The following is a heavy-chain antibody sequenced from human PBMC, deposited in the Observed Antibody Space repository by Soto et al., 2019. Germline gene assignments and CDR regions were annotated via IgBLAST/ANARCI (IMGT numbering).Heavy chain of an antibody. J-gene: IGHJ4*02. V-gene: IGHV1-8*01. D-gene: IGHD6-13*01. CDR1: GYTFTSYY. Sequence: ASVKVSFKASGYTFTSYYMNWGRGATGQGLEWMGWMNPNSGNTGYAQKFQGRVTMTRNTSISTAYMELSSLRSEDTAVYYCARGRKWVHSSKAIDYWGQGTLVTVSS. CDR3: ARGRKWVHSSKAIDY. CDR2: MNPNSGNT.